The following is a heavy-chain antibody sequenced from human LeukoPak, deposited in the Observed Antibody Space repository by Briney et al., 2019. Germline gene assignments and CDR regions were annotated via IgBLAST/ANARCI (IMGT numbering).Heavy chain of an antibody. J-gene: IGHJ6*03. CDR3: ASVNYSSSSGYYYYYYMDV. CDR2: IRYDGSNK. D-gene: IGHD6-6*01. Sequence: GGSLRLSCAASGFTFSIYDMFWVRQAPGKGLEWVAFIRYDGSNKYYADSVKGRFTISRDTSKDTLYLQMNSLRPDDTAVYYCASVNYSSSSGYYYYYYMDVWGKGTTVTVSS. CDR1: GFTFSIYD. V-gene: IGHV3-30*02.